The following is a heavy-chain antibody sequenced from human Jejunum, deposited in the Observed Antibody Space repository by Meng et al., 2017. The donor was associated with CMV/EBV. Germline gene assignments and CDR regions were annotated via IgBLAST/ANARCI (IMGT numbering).Heavy chain of an antibody. V-gene: IGHV1-2*06. CDR3: VRANLGSADY. D-gene: IGHD7-27*01. CDR2: ITPSSGGT. Sequence: QVQLVQSGAEVKKPGASVKVSCKASGYTFTGYYMHWLRQDPGQGLEWVGRITPSSGGTTYAQKFQGRVTMTRDTSISTAYMELSSLRSDDAAIYYCVRANLGSADYWGQGTLVTVSS. J-gene: IGHJ4*02. CDR1: GYTFTGYY.